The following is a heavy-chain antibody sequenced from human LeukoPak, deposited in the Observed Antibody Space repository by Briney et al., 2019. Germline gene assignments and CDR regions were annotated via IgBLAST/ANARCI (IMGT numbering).Heavy chain of an antibody. V-gene: IGHV4-39*07. J-gene: IGHJ5*01. Sequence: SETLSLTCTVSGGSISSSSYYWGWIRQPPGKGLEWIGSIYYSGSTYYNPSLKSRVTISVDTSKNQFSLKLSSVTAADTAVYYCARDLYYDYVWGSYPRKYNWFDSWGQGTLVTVSS. CDR1: GGSISSSSYY. CDR3: ARDLYYDYVWGSYPRKYNWFDS. D-gene: IGHD3-16*02. CDR2: IYYSGST.